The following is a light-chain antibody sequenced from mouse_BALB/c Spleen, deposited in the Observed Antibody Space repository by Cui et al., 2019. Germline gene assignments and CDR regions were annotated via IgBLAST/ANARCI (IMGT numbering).Light chain of an antibody. CDR2: DIS. J-gene: IGKJ1*01. CDR1: SSVSY. CDR3: QQWNYPLWT. Sequence: EIVLTQSPAITAASLGQKVTITCSASSSVSYMNWYQQKYGTPPKPWIYDISKLASGVPARFGGSGSGTSYSLTVSGMEAEDAAIYYCQQWNYPLWTFGGGTKLEIK. V-gene: IGKV4-86*01.